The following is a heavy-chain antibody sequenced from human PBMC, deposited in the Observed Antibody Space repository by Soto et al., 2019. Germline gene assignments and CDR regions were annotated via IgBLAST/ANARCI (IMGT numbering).Heavy chain of an antibody. Sequence: EVQLLESGGGLVQPGGSLRLSCAASGFTFSSRVMNWVRQAPGKGLEWVAAISGGGGTTFYGDSVEGRFTMSRDNSKNTLFLQMNSLRAEDTAVYYCARGPRASPPPDYGMDGWGQGTTVTGSS. J-gene: IGHJ6*02. V-gene: IGHV3-23*01. CDR1: GFTFSSRV. CDR2: ISGGGGTT. CDR3: ARGPRASPPPDYGMDG.